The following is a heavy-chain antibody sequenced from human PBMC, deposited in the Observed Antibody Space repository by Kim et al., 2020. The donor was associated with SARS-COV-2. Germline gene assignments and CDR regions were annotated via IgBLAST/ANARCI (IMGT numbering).Heavy chain of an antibody. D-gene: IGHD3-22*01. CDR3: AMAIDTSGYYY. Sequence: SETLSLTCGVSGGPLIGYYWTWIRQPPGKGLEWIGEVTHGGSTNYSPSLQDRLTISVDMSKNQFSLKLASVTAADTAVYFCAMAIDTSGYYYWGQGTLVT. CDR1: GGPLIGYY. J-gene: IGHJ4*02. V-gene: IGHV4-34*01. CDR2: VTHGGST.